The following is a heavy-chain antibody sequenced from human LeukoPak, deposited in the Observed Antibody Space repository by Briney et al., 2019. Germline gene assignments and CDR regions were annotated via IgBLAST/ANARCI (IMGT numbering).Heavy chain of an antibody. CDR2: ISTNSDIR. CDR1: GYTFTNYG. D-gene: IGHD1-26*01. Sequence: ASVKVSCKASGYTFTNYGISWVRQAPGQGLEWMGWISTNSDIRTYAQTLQGRFTMTTDTATTTAYMELNNLTFDDTAVYYCARDWDAMNNCFDPWGQRTPVTVSS. CDR3: ARDWDAMNNCFDP. J-gene: IGHJ5*02. V-gene: IGHV1-18*01.